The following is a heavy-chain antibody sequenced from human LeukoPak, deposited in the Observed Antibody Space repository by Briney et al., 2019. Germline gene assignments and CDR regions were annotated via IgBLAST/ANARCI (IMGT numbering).Heavy chain of an antibody. Sequence: ASVKVSCKASGYTFINYYIHWVRQAPGQGLEWMGMINPSGGSTTYAQKFQGRVTMTRHMSTSTVYMELSSLRAEDTAIYYCAKNGDRGAYCTGGTCYPYFYYYMDVWGKGTTVTI. J-gene: IGHJ6*03. CDR2: INPSGGST. D-gene: IGHD2-15*01. CDR1: GYTFINYY. V-gene: IGHV1-46*01. CDR3: AKNGDRGAYCTGGTCYPYFYYYMDV.